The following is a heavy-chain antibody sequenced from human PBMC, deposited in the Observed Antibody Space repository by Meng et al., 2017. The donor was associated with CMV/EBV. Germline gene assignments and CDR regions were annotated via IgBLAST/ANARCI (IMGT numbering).Heavy chain of an antibody. CDR3: ARDRLLGWFDP. Sequence: VRLGCVGVAYVRPGWSMSLSCSASRFTFSSYWVHRVRQAPGKGLVGVSRINSDGSRQSYADSVKGRFTISRDNAKNTLYLQMNSLRAEDTAVYYCARDRLLGWFDPWGQGTLVTVSS. CDR2: INSDGSRQ. D-gene: IGHD7-27*01. J-gene: IGHJ5*02. V-gene: IGHV3-74*01. CDR1: RFTFSSYW.